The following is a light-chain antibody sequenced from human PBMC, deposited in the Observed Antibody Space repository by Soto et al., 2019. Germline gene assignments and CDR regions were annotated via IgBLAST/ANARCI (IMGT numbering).Light chain of an antibody. CDR3: QQYGTSPPT. Sequence: EIVLTQSPGTLSLSPGEIATLSCRASQSVNSNYLAWYQQKPGQVPRPLIYGASIRAAAVPDRLSGSGSGTDFTLTISRLEPEDDAVYYCQQYGTSPPTFGQGTKLEIK. CDR2: GAS. J-gene: IGKJ2*01. V-gene: IGKV3-20*01. CDR1: QSVNSNY.